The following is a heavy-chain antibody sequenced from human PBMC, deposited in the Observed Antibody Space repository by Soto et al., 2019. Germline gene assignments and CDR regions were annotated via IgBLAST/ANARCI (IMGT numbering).Heavy chain of an antibody. D-gene: IGHD5-12*01. Sequence: SETLSLTCTVSGGSISSGGYYWSWIRQHPGKGLEWIGYIYYSGSTYYNPSLKSRVTISVDTSKNQFSLKLSSVTAADTAVYYCARALDRVATIFDLDYWGQGTLVTVSS. CDR1: GGSISSGGYY. CDR3: ARALDRVATIFDLDY. J-gene: IGHJ4*02. V-gene: IGHV4-31*03. CDR2: IYYSGST.